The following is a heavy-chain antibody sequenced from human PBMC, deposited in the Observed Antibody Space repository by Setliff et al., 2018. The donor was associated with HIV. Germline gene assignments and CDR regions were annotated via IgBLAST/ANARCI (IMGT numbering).Heavy chain of an antibody. CDR3: ARRAVQNGSVTSSNWFES. J-gene: IGHJ5*01. CDR2: IYGGGST. D-gene: IGHD2-2*01. Sequence: SETLSLTCAVSGDSIGTYSWHWIRQPPGKGLEWIGYIYGGGSTGYNPSLTSRVAMSADTPNNRFALKLSSVTAADTAVYYCARRAVQNGSVTSSNWFESWGQGPLVTVSS. CDR1: GDSIGTYS. V-gene: IGHV4-4*09.